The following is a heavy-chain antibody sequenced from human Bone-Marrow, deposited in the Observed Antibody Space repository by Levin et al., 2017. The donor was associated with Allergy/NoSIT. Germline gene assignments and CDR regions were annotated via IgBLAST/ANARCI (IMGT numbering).Heavy chain of an antibody. CDR2: IKSRTDGGTT. D-gene: IGHD3-10*01. CDR1: GFTFRNAL. CDR3: TTEEGSFYY. J-gene: IGHJ4*02. V-gene: IGHV3-15*01. Sequence: GESLKISCAASGFTFRNALMSWVRQAPGKGLEWVGRIKSRTDGGTTEYASPVKGRFTISRDDSKTTLFLQMKSLKPEDTGVYYCTTEEGSFYYWGRGTLVTVSS.